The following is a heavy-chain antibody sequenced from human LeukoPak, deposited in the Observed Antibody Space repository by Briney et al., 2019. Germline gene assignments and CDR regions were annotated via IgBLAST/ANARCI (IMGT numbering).Heavy chain of an antibody. CDR1: GGPISSSSYY. CDR2: IYYSGST. Sequence: SETLSLTCTVSGGPISSSSYYWGWIRQPPGKGLEWIGSIYYSGSTYYNPSLKSRVTISVDTSKNLLSLKLRSVTAADTAVYYCARVGSSWDYYFDYWGQGTLVTVSS. J-gene: IGHJ4*02. V-gene: IGHV4-39*07. D-gene: IGHD6-13*01. CDR3: ARVGSSWDYYFDY.